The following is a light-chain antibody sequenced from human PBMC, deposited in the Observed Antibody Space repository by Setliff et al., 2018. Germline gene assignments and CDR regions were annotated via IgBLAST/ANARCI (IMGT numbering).Light chain of an antibody. CDR3: SAYAGSNNWGV. CDR2: EVN. V-gene: IGLV2-8*01. CDR1: NSDVGGYGY. J-gene: IGLJ1*01. Sequence: QSVLTQPPSASGSPGQSVTISCTGTNSDVGGYGYVSWYQQHPGKAPKLMIHEVNKRPSGVPDRFSGSKSCNTASLTVSGLQAEDEADYYCSAYAGSNNWGVFGTGTKVTVL.